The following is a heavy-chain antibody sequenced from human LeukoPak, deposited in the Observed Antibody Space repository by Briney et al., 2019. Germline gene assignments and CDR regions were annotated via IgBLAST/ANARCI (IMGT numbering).Heavy chain of an antibody. CDR3: TRMTTGHDY. CDR1: GFSFSDHY. V-gene: IGHV4-34*10. D-gene: IGHD4-17*01. Sequence: LTLSCAASGFSFSDHYMSWIRQAPGKGLEWIGEINHSGYTNDSPSLKSRVTMSIDTSRKQFSLNLRSVTVADTGIYYCTRMTTGHDYWGPGTLVTVSS. CDR2: INHSGYT. J-gene: IGHJ4*02.